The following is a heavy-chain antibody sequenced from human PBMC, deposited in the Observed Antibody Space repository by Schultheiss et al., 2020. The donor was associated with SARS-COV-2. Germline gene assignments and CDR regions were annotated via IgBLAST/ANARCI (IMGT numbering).Heavy chain of an antibody. CDR3: ARDAYDSLYYYYMDV. Sequence: SLKISCAASGFTFSSYGMHWVRQAPGKGLEWVAVIWYDGSNKYYADSVKGRFTISRDNSKNTLYLQMNSLRAEDTAVCRCARDAYDSLYYYYMDVWGKGTTVTVSS. CDR2: IWYDGSNK. J-gene: IGHJ6*03. CDR1: GFTFSSYG. D-gene: IGHD5-12*01. V-gene: IGHV3-33*01.